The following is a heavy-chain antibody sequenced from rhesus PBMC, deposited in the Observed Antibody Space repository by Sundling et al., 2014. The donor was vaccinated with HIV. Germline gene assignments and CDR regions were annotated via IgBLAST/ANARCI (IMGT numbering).Heavy chain of an antibody. V-gene: IGHV3-136*01. J-gene: IGHJ4*01. CDR2: ISSATNYI. CDR3: TRSIRLELFDY. Sequence: EVQLVESGGGLVQPGGSLRLSCAASGFTFSSYGMSWVRQAPGKGLEWVSSISSATNYIYYADSVKGRFTISRDNAKNSLSLQMNSLRAEDTAVYYCTRSIRLELFDYWGQGVLVTVSS. CDR1: GFTFSSYG. D-gene: IGHD1-1*01.